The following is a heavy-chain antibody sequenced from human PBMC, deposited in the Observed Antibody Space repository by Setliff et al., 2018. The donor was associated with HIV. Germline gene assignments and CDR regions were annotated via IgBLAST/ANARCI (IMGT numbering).Heavy chain of an antibody. CDR3: AKPFGSDGSRQLDS. CDR1: GYTFTSYE. CDR2: MNPNSGNT. V-gene: IGHV1-8*02. Sequence: ASVKVSCKASGYTFTSYEINWVRQATGQGLEWMGWMNPNSGNTGYAQKFQGRVTMTRNTSISTAYMELSSLRSDDTAIYYCAKPFGSDGSRQLDSWGQGTLVTVSS. J-gene: IGHJ4*02. D-gene: IGHD2-15*01.